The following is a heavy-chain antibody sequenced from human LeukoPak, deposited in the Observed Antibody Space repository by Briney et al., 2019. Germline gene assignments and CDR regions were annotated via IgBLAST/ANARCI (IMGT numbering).Heavy chain of an antibody. CDR3: ARCRYYHFWSGYPKPWFDY. CDR2: INHSGST. CDR1: VGSFLVSN. V-gene: IGHV4-34*01. J-gene: IGHJ4*02. Sequence: PSETLSLTSVLHVGSFLVSNWCCVCQPPGKGLEWIGEINHSGSTNYNPSLKSRVTISVDTSKNQFSLKLSPVTAADTAVYYCARCRYYHFWSGYPKPWFDYWGQGTLVTVSS. D-gene: IGHD3-3*01.